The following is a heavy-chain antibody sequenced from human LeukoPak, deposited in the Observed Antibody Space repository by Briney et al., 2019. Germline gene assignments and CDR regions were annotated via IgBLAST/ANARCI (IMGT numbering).Heavy chain of an antibody. J-gene: IGHJ4*02. CDR1: GFTFSSYG. CDR2: IYYSGST. D-gene: IGHD6-6*01. CDR3: ARLGIAARADY. Sequence: GSLRLSCAASGFTFSSYGMSWVRQPPGKGLEWIGSIYYSGSTYYNPSLKSRVTISVDTSKNQFSLKLSSVTAADTAVYYCARLGIAARADYWGQGTLVTVSS. V-gene: IGHV4-38-2*01.